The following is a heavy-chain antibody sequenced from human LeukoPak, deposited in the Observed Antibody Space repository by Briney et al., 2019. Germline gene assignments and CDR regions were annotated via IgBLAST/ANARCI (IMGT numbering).Heavy chain of an antibody. D-gene: IGHD5-18*01. CDR3: ARMEDTAMAIDY. Sequence: PGGSLRLSCAASGFTFSSYSMNWVRQAPGKGLEWVSSISSSSSYIYYADSVKGRFTISRDNAKNSPYLQMNSLRAEDTAVYYCARMEDTAMAIDYWGQGTLVTVSS. V-gene: IGHV3-21*01. CDR2: ISSSSSYI. CDR1: GFTFSSYS. J-gene: IGHJ4*02.